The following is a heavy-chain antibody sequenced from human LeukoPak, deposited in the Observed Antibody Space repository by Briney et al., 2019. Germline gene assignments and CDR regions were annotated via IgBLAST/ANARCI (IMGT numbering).Heavy chain of an antibody. D-gene: IGHD1-14*01. V-gene: IGHV3-7*01. CDR1: GFSFSRSW. Sequence: AGGSLRLSCATSGFSFSRSWMDWVRQAPGKGLEWVANIKQDGNEKYYVESVKGRFTIYRDNAKNSLYLQMNSLRADDTAVYYCARDPLTQNDYWGQGTLVAVSS. J-gene: IGHJ4*02. CDR2: IKQDGNEK. CDR3: ARDPLTQNDY.